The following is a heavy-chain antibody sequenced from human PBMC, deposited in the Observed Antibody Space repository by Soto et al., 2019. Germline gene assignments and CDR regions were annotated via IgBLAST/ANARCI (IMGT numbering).Heavy chain of an antibody. J-gene: IGHJ6*02. CDR3: AIDYLAVRPGHYYAMDV. Sequence: QVQLQESGPGLVEPSGTLSLTCAVSGASISSSNWWSCVRQSPGKGLEWIGEIFHSGDTSYNPSLKSRVIISVDKSKNQFSLRLTSVTASATAVYFCAIDYLAVRPGHYYAMDVWGQGTTVIVSS. CDR1: GASISSSNW. D-gene: IGHD6-6*01. CDR2: IFHSGDT. V-gene: IGHV4-4*02.